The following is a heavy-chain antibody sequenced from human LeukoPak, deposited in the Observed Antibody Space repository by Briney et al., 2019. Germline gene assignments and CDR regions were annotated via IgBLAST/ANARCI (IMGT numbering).Heavy chain of an antibody. CDR2: ISWNSGSI. CDR3: ARSEGSSFDY. CDR1: GSTFDDYA. D-gene: IGHD6-13*01. Sequence: GGSLRLSCAVSGSTFDDYAMHWVRQAPGKGLEWVSGISWNSGSIGYADSVKGRFTISRDNAKNSLYLQMNSLRAEDTALYYCARSEGSSFDYWGQGTLVTVSS. V-gene: IGHV3-9*01. J-gene: IGHJ4*02.